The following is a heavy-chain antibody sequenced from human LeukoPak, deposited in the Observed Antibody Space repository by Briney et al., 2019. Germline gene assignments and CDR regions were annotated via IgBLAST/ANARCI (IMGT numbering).Heavy chain of an antibody. CDR1: GGSISSSSYY. D-gene: IGHD1-1*01. CDR3: ARVRGTYYFDY. CDR2: ISSSGSTI. V-gene: IGHV3-11*01. Sequence: LSLTCTVSGGSISSSSYYWGWIRQAPGKGLEWVSYISSSGSTIYYADSVKGRFTISRDNAKNSLYLQMNSLRAEGTAVYYCARVRGTYYFDYWGQGTLVTVSS. J-gene: IGHJ4*02.